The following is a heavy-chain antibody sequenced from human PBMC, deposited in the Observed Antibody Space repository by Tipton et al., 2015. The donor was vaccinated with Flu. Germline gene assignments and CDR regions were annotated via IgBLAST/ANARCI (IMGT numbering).Heavy chain of an antibody. CDR1: GDSIGYTYY. CDR3: ARPAGHGYNSPHFDY. CDR2: IHHTGNT. Sequence: TLSLTCSVSGDSIGYTYYWGWIRQPPGKGLEWIGSIHHTGNTYYNPSLKSRVTMSVDTSRNQFSLKLSSVTAADTAVYYCARPAGHGYNSPHFDYWGQGTLVTVSS. J-gene: IGHJ4*02. V-gene: IGHV4-38-2*01. D-gene: IGHD5-24*01.